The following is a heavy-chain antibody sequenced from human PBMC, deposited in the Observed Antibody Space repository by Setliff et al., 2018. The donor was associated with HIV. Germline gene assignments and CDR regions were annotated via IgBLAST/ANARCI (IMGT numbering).Heavy chain of an antibody. Sequence: SETLSLTCTVSGGSISRGSYYWIWLRQPAGKGLEWLGHIYTTGSTYYNPSLKSRVIISVDMSKNQFSLNLNSVTAADTAVYHCARGDTYYHDRSGYVKSALDAFDIWGRGTLVTVSS. V-gene: IGHV4-61*09. D-gene: IGHD3-22*01. CDR3: ARGDTYYHDRSGYVKSALDAFDI. CDR1: GGSISRGSYY. CDR2: IYTTGST. J-gene: IGHJ3*02.